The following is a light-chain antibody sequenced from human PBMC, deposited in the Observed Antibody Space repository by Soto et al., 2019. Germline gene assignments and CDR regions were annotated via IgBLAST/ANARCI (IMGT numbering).Light chain of an antibody. V-gene: IGKV1-39*01. J-gene: IGKJ2*01. Sequence: DIQMTQSPSSLSASVGERVTITCRASQNIVKYLNWYQQTPGQAPKLLIYGASRLESGVPSRFSGLGSWTFFTLTISSLQPEDFAIYYCQQSYSTLYTFGQGTRLEI. CDR2: GAS. CDR1: QNIVKY. CDR3: QQSYSTLYT.